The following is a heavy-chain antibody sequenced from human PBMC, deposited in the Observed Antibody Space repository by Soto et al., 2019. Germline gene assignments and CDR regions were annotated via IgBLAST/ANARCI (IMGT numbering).Heavy chain of an antibody. CDR3: ARARDYDFWSGYFTYYGMDV. J-gene: IGHJ6*02. CDR1: GYTFTSYD. CDR2: MNPNSGNT. D-gene: IGHD3-3*01. V-gene: IGHV1-8*01. Sequence: GASVKVSCKASGYTFTSYDINWVRQATGQGLEWMGWMNPNSGNTGYAQKFQGRVTMTRNTSISTAYMELSSLRSEDTAVYYCARARDYDFWSGYFTYYGMDVWGQGTTVTVSS.